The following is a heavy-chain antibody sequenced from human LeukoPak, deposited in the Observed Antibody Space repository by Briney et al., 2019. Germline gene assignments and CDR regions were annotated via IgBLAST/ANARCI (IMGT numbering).Heavy chain of an antibody. D-gene: IGHD2-2*01. CDR1: GYSISSGYY. Sequence: SETLSLTCTVSGYSISSGYYWGWIRQPPGKGLEWIGSIYHSGSTYYNPSLKSRVTISVDTSKNQFSLKLSSVTAADTAVYYCARGSTSNSFLFDPWGQGTLVTVSS. CDR2: IYHSGST. J-gene: IGHJ5*02. CDR3: ARGSTSNSFLFDP. V-gene: IGHV4-38-2*02.